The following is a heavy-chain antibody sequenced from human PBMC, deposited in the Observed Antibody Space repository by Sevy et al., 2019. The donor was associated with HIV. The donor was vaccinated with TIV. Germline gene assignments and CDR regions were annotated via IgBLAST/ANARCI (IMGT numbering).Heavy chain of an antibody. CDR2: IKSRADGGTI. J-gene: IGHJ6*02. CDR3: STDPIILLLVTDGMDV. V-gene: IGHV3-15*01. Sequence: GGSLRLYCAASGFTFTYAWMSWVRQAPGKGLEWVGRIKSRADGGTIDYAAPVKGRFTISRDDSKNTLYLQMNSLKTEDTAVYYCSTDPIILLLVTDGMDVWGQGTTVTVSS. CDR1: GFTFTYAW. D-gene: IGHD2-8*01.